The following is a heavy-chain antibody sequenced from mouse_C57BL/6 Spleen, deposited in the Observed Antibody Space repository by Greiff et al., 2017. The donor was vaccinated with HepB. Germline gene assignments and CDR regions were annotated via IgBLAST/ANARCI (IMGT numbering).Heavy chain of an antibody. Sequence: EVQRVESGGGLVQPGGSLKLSCAASGFTFSDYYMYWVRQTPEKRLEWVAYISNGGGSTYYPDTVKGRFTISRDNAKNTLYLQMSRLKSEDTAMYYCARQGFYYYGSSYEDAMDYWGQGTSVTVSS. V-gene: IGHV5-12*01. CDR3: ARQGFYYYGSSYEDAMDY. J-gene: IGHJ4*01. D-gene: IGHD1-1*01. CDR2: ISNGGGST. CDR1: GFTFSDYY.